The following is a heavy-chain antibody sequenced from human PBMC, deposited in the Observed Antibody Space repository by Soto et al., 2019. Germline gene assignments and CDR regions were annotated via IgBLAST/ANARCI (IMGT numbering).Heavy chain of an antibody. CDR3: ARDQQTRQGRFDP. J-gene: IGHJ5*02. Sequence: QVQLVQSGAEVMKPGSSVKVSGKASGGTFSSYAISWVRQAPGQGLEWMGGIIPIFGTANYAQKFQGRVTITADESTSTAYMELSSLRSEDTAVYYWARDQQTRQGRFDPWGQGTLVTVSS. CDR2: IIPIFGTA. CDR1: GGTFSSYA. V-gene: IGHV1-69*12.